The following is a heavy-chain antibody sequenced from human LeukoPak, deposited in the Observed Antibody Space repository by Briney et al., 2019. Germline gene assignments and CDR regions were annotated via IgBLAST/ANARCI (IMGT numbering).Heavy chain of an antibody. V-gene: IGHV4-59*01. CDR3: ARERLYHLRPWYFDL. CDR2: INYSGNT. J-gene: IGHJ2*01. CDR1: GDSISNYY. D-gene: IGHD2-2*01. Sequence: PSETLSLTCTVSGDSISNYYWTWVRQPPGKGLEWIGYINYSGNTNYNPSLKSRVTISVDTSKNQFSLRLSSVTAADTAVYYCARERLYHLRPWYFDLWGRGTLVTVSS.